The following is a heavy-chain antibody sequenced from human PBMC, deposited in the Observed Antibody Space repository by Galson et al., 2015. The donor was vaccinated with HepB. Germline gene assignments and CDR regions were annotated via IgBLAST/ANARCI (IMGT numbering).Heavy chain of an antibody. Sequence: SVKVSCKASGGTFSSYTISWVRQAPGQGLEWMGRIIPILGIANYAQKFRGRVTITADKSTSTAYMELSSLRSEDTAVYYCARSSSWPHGYFDLWGRGTLVTVSS. D-gene: IGHD6-13*01. CDR2: IIPILGIA. CDR1: GGTFSSYT. J-gene: IGHJ2*01. CDR3: ARSSSWPHGYFDL. V-gene: IGHV1-69*02.